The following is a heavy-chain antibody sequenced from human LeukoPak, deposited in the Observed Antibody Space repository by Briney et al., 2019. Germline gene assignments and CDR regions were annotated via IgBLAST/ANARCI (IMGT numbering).Heavy chain of an antibody. V-gene: IGHV3-23*01. CDR1: GFTFSSYA. CDR3: AKAEYSSSDDFDY. Sequence: GGSLRLSCAASGFTFSSYAMSWVRQAPGKGLEWVSSISGSGGSTYYADSVKGQFTISGDNSKNTLYLQMSSLRAEDTALYYCAKAEYSSSDDFDYWGQGTLVTVSS. D-gene: IGHD6-6*01. J-gene: IGHJ4*02. CDR2: ISGSGGST.